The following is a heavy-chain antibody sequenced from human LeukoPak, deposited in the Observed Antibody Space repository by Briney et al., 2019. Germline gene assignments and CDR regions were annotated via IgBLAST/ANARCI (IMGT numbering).Heavy chain of an antibody. CDR1: GGTFSSYA. V-gene: IGHV1-69*13. D-gene: IGHD5-24*01. CDR2: IIPIFGTA. J-gene: IGHJ4*02. Sequence: ASVKVSCKASGGTFSSYAISWVRQAPGQGLEWMGGIIPIFGTANYAQKFQGRVTITADESTSTAYMELSSLRSEDTAVYYCARSPQMATTLYYFDYWGQGTLVTVSS. CDR3: ARSPQMATTLYYFDY.